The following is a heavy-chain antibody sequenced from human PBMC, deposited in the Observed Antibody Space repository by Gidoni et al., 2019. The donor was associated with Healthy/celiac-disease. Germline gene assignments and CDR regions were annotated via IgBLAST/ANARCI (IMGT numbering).Heavy chain of an antibody. J-gene: IGHJ5*02. Sequence: QVQLQQWGAGLLKPPETLSHTCAGYGGSFSGYYWSWIRQPPGKGVEWIGESHHSGSTNYNPSLTSRVTISVDTSKNQFSLKLSSVPAADTAVYYCSRVRARAPIVATPWFDPWGQGTLVTVSS. CDR3: SRVRARAPIVATPWFDP. CDR2: SHHSGST. V-gene: IGHV4-34*01. D-gene: IGHD3-22*01. CDR1: GGSFSGYY.